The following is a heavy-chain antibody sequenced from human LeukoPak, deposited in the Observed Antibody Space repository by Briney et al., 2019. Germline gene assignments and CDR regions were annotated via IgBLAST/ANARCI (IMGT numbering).Heavy chain of an antibody. CDR3: AKVAGSGRYGSGMDV. CDR1: GFTFSSYW. D-gene: IGHD3-10*01. V-gene: IGHV3-7*03. J-gene: IGHJ6*02. Sequence: GGSLRLSCAASGFTFSSYWMSWVRQAPGKGLEWVANIKQDGSEKYYVDSVKGRFTISRDNAKNSLYLQMNSLRAEDTAVYYCAKVAGSGRYGSGMDVWGQGTTVTVSS. CDR2: IKQDGSEK.